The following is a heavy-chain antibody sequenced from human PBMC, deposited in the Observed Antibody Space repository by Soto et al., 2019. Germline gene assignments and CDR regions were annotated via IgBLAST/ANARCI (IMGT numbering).Heavy chain of an antibody. CDR1: GGSISSSTHD. D-gene: IGHD3-10*01. CDR3: LREGFGEWDWFDP. J-gene: IGHJ5*02. Sequence: SETLSLTCTVSGGSISSSTHDWGWIRQPPGKGLEWIGEINHSGSTNYNPSLKSRVTISVDTSKNQFSLKLSSVTAADTAVYYWLREGFGEWDWFDPWGQQTLVPVSA. V-gene: IGHV4-39*07. CDR2: INHSGST.